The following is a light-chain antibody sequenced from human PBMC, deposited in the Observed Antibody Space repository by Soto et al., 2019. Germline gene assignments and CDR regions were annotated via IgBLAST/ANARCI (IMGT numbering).Light chain of an antibody. V-gene: IGKV3-20*01. Sequence: EILLTQSPATLSSSPGERGTISCRASQGISSYLAWYQQKPGQAPRLVIYGASSRATGIPDRFSASGSGTDFTLTISRLEPEDFAVYYCQQYSSPPLTFGQGTKVDI. CDR3: QQYSSPPLT. CDR2: GAS. J-gene: IGKJ1*01. CDR1: QGISSY.